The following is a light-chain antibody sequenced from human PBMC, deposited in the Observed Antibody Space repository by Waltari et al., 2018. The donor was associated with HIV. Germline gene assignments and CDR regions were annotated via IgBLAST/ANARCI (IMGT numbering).Light chain of an antibody. CDR2: RNN. V-gene: IGLV1-47*01. CDR3: AAWDDSLSGSWV. CDR1: SSNIGRNY. Sequence: QSVMTQPPSASGTPGQRVTISCSGSSSNIGRNYVNWYQQLPGTTPKLLIYRNNQRPSGVPARFSGSKSGTSASRAISGLRSEDEADYYCAAWDDSLSGSWVFGGGTQVTVL. J-gene: IGLJ3*02.